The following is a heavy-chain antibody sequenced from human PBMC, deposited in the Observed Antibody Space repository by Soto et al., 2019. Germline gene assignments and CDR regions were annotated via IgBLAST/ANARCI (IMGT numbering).Heavy chain of an antibody. CDR1: GFSLSPNGVD. J-gene: IGHJ4*02. D-gene: IGHD3-10*01. CDR3: AHRGYPSGSYYGRPFDD. Sequence: ITLQESGPTLVKPTQTLTLTCACSGFSLSPNGVDVGWFRQPHGKALEWLAIVYRDNDVRYRHSLKNRLTVAKDSSNNQAVSVVTNMDPLYTATYYCAHRGYPSGSYYGRPFDDWGQGALVTVSS. V-gene: IGHV2-5*02. CDR2: VYRDNDV.